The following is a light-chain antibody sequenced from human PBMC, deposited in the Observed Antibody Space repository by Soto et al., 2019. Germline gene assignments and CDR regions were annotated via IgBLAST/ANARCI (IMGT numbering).Light chain of an antibody. CDR2: DAS. Sequence: DIQMTQSPSSLSATVGDRITITCRASQTIGKYLNWYQQEPGRDPKLLIYDASYLQNGVPSRFSGSASATDFTLSISNLRPEDFATYYCQQSFSIPFTFGPGTKVNIK. V-gene: IGKV1-39*01. CDR1: QTIGKY. CDR3: QQSFSIPFT. J-gene: IGKJ3*01.